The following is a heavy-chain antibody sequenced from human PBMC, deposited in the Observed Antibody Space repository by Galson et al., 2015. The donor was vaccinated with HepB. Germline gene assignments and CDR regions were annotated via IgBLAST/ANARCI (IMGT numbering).Heavy chain of an antibody. D-gene: IGHD3-9*01. CDR1: GFPFISYW. Sequence: SLRLSCEASGFPFISYWMTWFRLAPGKGLEWVANIKQDGSEKYYVDSVKGRFTISRDNAKNSLYLQMNSLRAGDTAVYYCAREEDFDWSGYYYGMDVWGQGTTVTVSS. V-gene: IGHV3-7*03. CDR2: IKQDGSEK. J-gene: IGHJ6*02. CDR3: AREEDFDWSGYYYGMDV.